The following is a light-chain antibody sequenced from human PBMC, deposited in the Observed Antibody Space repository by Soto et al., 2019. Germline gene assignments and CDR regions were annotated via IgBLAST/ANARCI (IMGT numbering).Light chain of an antibody. J-gene: IGKJ5*01. Sequence: TVITQSPGTLSVSPGERATLSCSASQSVSRNIAWFQEKPGKAPRLIIHAACTRATGIPGRFSGSGSGTEFPLTISSLQSEDFAVYYCKQYNNWPPITFGQGTRLEIK. V-gene: IGKV3-15*01. CDR1: QSVSRN. CDR3: KQYNNWPPIT. CDR2: AAC.